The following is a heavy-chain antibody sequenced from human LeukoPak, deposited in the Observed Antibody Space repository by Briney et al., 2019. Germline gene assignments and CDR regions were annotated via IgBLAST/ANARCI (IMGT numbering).Heavy chain of an antibody. CDR1: GGFISSYY. Sequence: SETLSLTCTVSGGFISSYYWSWIRRPPGKGLEWIGYIYYSGSTNYNPSLKSRVTISVDTSKNQFSLELSSVTAADTAVYYCARPTYYYDSSGSRYAFDIWGQGTMVTVSS. CDR2: IYYSGST. D-gene: IGHD3-22*01. CDR3: ARPTYYYDSSGSRYAFDI. V-gene: IGHV4-59*01. J-gene: IGHJ3*02.